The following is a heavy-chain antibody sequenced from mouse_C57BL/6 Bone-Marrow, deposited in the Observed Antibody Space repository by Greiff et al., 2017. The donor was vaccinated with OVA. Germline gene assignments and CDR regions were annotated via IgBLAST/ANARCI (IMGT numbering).Heavy chain of an antibody. D-gene: IGHD1-1*01. Sequence: QVQLQQPGAELVKPGASVKMSCKASGYTFTSYWITWVKQRPGQGLEWIGDIYPGSGSTNYNEKFKSKATLTVDTSSSTAYMQLSSLTSEDSAVYYCARSPYCGSSLAWFAYWGQGTLVTVSA. J-gene: IGHJ3*01. CDR2: IYPGSGST. CDR1: GYTFTSYW. V-gene: IGHV1-55*01. CDR3: ARSPYCGSSLAWFAY.